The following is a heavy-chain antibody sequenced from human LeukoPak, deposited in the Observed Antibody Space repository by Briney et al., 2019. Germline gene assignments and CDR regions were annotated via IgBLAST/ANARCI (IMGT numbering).Heavy chain of an antibody. CDR2: FDPEDGET. D-gene: IGHD3-16*02. J-gene: IGHJ4*02. CDR3: ATAGVGGVIKHASPYYFDY. Sequence: GASVKVSCKVSGYTLTELSMHWVRQAPGKGLEWMGGFDPEDGETIYAQKFQGRVTMTEDTSTDTAYMELSSLRSEDTAVYYCATAGVGGVIKHASPYYFDYWGQGTLVTVSS. V-gene: IGHV1-24*01. CDR1: GYTLTELS.